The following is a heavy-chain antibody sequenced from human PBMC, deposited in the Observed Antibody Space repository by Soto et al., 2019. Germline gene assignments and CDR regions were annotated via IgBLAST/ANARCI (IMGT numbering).Heavy chain of an antibody. CDR1: GYSSFSYYS. CDR3: ARVRGHSYGYVDY. Sequence: GGSLRLSCAASGYSSFSYYSMNWVRQAPGKGLEWVSFISGRGSPIYCADSVRGRFTISRDNAKNSLSLEMNNLRVEDTAVYYCARVRGHSYGYVDYWGQGTLVTVSS. J-gene: IGHJ4*02. D-gene: IGHD5-18*01. V-gene: IGHV3-48*01. CDR2: ISGRGSPI.